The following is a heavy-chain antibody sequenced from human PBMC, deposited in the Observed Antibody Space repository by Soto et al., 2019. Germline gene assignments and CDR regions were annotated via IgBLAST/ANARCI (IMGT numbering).Heavy chain of an antibody. CDR2: ISGGGGST. Sequence: PGGSLRLSCAASGFIFSSYAMNWVRQAPGKGLEWVSAISGGGGSTYYADSVKGRFTISRDNSKNTLFLQMNSLRAEDTTVYYCAKVYAVATVDYWGQGTLVTVSS. J-gene: IGHJ4*02. CDR3: AKVYAVATVDY. CDR1: GFIFSSYA. D-gene: IGHD5-12*01. V-gene: IGHV3-23*01.